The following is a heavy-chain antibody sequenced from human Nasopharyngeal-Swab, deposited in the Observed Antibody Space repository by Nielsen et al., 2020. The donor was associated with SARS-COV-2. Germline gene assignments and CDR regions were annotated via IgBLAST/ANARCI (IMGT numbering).Heavy chain of an antibody. D-gene: IGHD3-3*01. CDR3: ARNPPGYYDFIHYGMDV. Sequence: SETLSLTCAVYGGSFSGYYWSWIRQPPGKGLEWIGEINHSGSTNYNPSLKSRVTISVDTSKNQFSLKLSSGTAADTAVYYCARNPPGYYDFIHYGMDVWGQGTTVTVSS. V-gene: IGHV4-34*01. CDR1: GGSFSGYY. J-gene: IGHJ6*02. CDR2: INHSGST.